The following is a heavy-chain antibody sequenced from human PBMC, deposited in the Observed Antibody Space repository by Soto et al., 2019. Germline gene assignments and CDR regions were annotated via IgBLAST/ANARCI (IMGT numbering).Heavy chain of an antibody. J-gene: IGHJ6*02. D-gene: IGHD2-2*01. CDR1: GDSVSSNSAA. V-gene: IGHV6-1*01. Sequence: SQTLSLTCAISGDSVSSNSAAWNWIRQSPSRGPEWLGRTYYRSKWYNDYEVSVKNRITINPDTSKNQFSLQLNSVTPEDTAVYYCVREDCSRSSCYQYYYGMDVWVQGTTVTVSS. CDR3: VREDCSRSSCYQYYYGMDV. CDR2: TYYRSKWYN.